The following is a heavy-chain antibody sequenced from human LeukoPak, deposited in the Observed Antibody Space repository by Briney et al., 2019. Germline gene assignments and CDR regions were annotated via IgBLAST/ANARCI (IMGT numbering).Heavy chain of an antibody. Sequence: GGSLRLSCAASGFTFSSYAMSWVRQAPGKGLEWVSAISGSGGSTYYADSVKGRFTISRDNSKNTLYLQMNSLRAEDTAVYYCAKVGSITMVRGVIYSFFDYWGQGTLVTVSS. CDR3: AKVGSITMVRGVIYSFFDY. CDR2: ISGSGGST. J-gene: IGHJ4*02. D-gene: IGHD3-10*01. V-gene: IGHV3-23*01. CDR1: GFTFSSYA.